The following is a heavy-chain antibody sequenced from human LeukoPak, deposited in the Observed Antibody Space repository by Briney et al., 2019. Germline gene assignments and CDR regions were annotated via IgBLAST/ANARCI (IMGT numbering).Heavy chain of an antibody. V-gene: IGHV4-59*08. J-gene: IGHJ6*02. CDR1: GGSISSYY. CDR2: IYYSGST. D-gene: IGHD2-15*01. CDR3: ASHKAATGYYYYGMDV. Sequence: SETLSLTCTVSGGSISSYYWSWIRQPPGKGLVWIGYIYYSGSTNYNPSLKSRVTISVDTSKNQFSLKLSSVTAADTAVYYCASHKAATGYYYYGMDVWGQGTTVTVSS.